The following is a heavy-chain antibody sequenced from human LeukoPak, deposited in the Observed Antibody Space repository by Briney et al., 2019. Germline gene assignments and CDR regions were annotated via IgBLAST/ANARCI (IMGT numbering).Heavy chain of an antibody. CDR3: ASPISIAARSHYYYMDV. J-gene: IGHJ6*03. Sequence: SETLSLTCTVSGDSISNYYWNWIRQPPGKGLEWIGEINHSGSTNYNPSLKSRVTISVDTSKNQFSLKLSSVTAADTAVYYCASPISIAARSHYYYMDVWGKGTTVTVSS. D-gene: IGHD6-6*01. CDR1: GDSISNYY. CDR2: INHSGST. V-gene: IGHV4-34*01.